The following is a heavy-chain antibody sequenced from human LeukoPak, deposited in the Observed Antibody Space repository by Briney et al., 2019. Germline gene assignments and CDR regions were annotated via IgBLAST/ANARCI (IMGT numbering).Heavy chain of an antibody. V-gene: IGHV3-30-3*01. J-gene: IGHJ4*02. CDR2: ISYDGSNK. CDR3: ARNFNFWSVEWYFDY. CDR1: GFTFSSYA. Sequence: GGSLRLSCAASGFTFSSYAMSWVRQAPGKGLEWVAVISYDGSNKYYADSVKGRFTISRDNSKNTLYLQMNSLRAEDTAVYYCARNFNFWSVEWYFDYWGQGTLVTVSS. D-gene: IGHD3-3*01.